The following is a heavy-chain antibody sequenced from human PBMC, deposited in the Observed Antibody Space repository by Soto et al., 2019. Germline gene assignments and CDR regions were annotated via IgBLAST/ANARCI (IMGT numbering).Heavy chain of an antibody. D-gene: IGHD1-1*01. Sequence: SVKVSCKASGGTFSSYTISWVRQAPGQGLEWMGGIIPIFGTANYAQKFQGRVTITADKSTSTAYMELSSLRSEDTAVYYCAAPSFFSYKGYFDYWGQGTLVTVSS. CDR1: GGTFSSYT. CDR3: AAPSFFSYKGYFDY. CDR2: IIPIFGTA. J-gene: IGHJ4*02. V-gene: IGHV1-69*06.